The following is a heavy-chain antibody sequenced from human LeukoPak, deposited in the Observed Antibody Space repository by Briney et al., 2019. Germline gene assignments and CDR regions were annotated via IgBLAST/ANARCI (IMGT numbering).Heavy chain of an antibody. D-gene: IGHD5-12*01. J-gene: IGHJ4*02. V-gene: IGHV3-23*01. CDR2: ISGSGVGT. Sequence: GGSLRLSCAASGFTFSSFAMSWVRQAPGKGLEWVSTISGSGVGTYYADSVKGRFTVSRDNPKNTLYLQMDGLRVEDTAVYYCAKDMQTWPRFPDYWGQGTLVTVSS. CDR3: AKDMQTWPRFPDY. CDR1: GFTFSSFA.